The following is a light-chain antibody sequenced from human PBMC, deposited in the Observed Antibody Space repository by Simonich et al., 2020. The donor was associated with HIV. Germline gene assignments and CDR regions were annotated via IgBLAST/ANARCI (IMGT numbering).Light chain of an antibody. Sequence: QSALTQPASVSESPGQSITISCTGTTSDVGGYNYVSWYQQHPGKPPKLIIYDVYKRPSGVPDRFSGSKSDNTASLTISGLQAEDEADYYCSSYTSSSALVFGGGTKLTVL. CDR3: SSYTSSSALV. V-gene: IGLV2-14*03. CDR2: DVY. J-gene: IGLJ2*01. CDR1: TSDVGGYNY.